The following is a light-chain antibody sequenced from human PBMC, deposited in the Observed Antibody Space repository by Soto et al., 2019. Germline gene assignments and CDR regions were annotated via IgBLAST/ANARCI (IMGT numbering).Light chain of an antibody. Sequence: QSALTQPASVSGFPGQSITISCTGTSSEVGGYNYVSWYQQHPGKAPKPMIYDVSNRPSGVSNRFSGSKSGNTASLTISGLQAEDEADYYCSSYTSSSTLYVFGTGTKVTVL. V-gene: IGLV2-14*01. J-gene: IGLJ1*01. CDR3: SSYTSSSTLYV. CDR2: DVS. CDR1: SSEVGGYNY.